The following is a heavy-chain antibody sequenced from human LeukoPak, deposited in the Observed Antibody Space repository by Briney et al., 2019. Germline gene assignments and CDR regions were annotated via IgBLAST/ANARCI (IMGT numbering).Heavy chain of an antibody. D-gene: IGHD3-10*01. J-gene: IGHJ4*02. Sequence: GGSLRLSCAASGFTFSSYAMSWVRQAPGKGLEWVSAISGSGGSTYYADSVKGRFTISRDNSKNTLYLQMNSLRAEDTAVYYCAKPTSPGYGSGSYSFDYWGQGTLVTVSS. V-gene: IGHV3-23*01. CDR1: GFTFSSYA. CDR3: AKPTSPGYGSGSYSFDY. CDR2: ISGSGGST.